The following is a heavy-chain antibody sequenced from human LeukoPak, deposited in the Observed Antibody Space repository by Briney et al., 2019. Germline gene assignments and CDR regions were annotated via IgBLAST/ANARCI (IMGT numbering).Heavy chain of an antibody. J-gene: IGHJ4*02. V-gene: IGHV1-2*02. CDR2: INPNSGGT. CDR1: EYTFTGYY. Sequence: ASVKVSCKASEYTFTGYYMHWVRQAPGQGLEWMGWINPNSGGTNYAQKFQGRVTMTRDTSISTAYMELSRLRSDDTAVYYCARGISSSVVDFDYWGQGTLVTVSS. CDR3: ARGISSSVVDFDY. D-gene: IGHD6-6*01.